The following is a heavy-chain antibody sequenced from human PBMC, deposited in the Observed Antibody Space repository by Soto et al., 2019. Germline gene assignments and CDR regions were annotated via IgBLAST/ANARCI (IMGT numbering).Heavy chain of an antibody. Sequence: HLQLQESGPGLVKPSETLSLTCTVSDGSISSSSYYWGWIRQPPGTGLEWIGSIYYSGSTYYNPSLQSRVTMSVDTSKNQFSLQLSSVTAADTAVYYCARRAVATIHYYYGMDVWGQGTTVTVSS. V-gene: IGHV4-39*01. CDR3: ARRAVATIHYYYGMDV. CDR1: DGSISSSSYY. CDR2: IYYSGST. D-gene: IGHD5-12*01. J-gene: IGHJ6*02.